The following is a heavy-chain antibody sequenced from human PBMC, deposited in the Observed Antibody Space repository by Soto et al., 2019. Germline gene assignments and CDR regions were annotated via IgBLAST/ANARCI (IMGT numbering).Heavy chain of an antibody. CDR2: FDPEDGET. Sequence: ASVKLSCKVCGYTLTELSMHWVRQAPGKGLEWMGGFDPEDGETIYAQKFQGRVTMTEDTSTDTAYMELSSLRSEDTAVYYCATPTNTPYSSSSRSYYFDYWGQGTLVTV. J-gene: IGHJ4*02. CDR1: GYTLTELS. V-gene: IGHV1-24*01. CDR3: ATPTNTPYSSSSRSYYFDY. D-gene: IGHD6-13*01.